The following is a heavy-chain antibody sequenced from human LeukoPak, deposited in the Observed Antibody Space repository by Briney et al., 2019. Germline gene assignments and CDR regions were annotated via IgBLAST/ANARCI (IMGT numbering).Heavy chain of an antibody. V-gene: IGHV3-23*01. CDR3: AKGGQDYDFWRFDL. CDR1: GFTFSDSA. J-gene: IGHJ5*02. D-gene: IGHD3-3*01. Sequence: PGGSLRLSCAASGFTFSDSAVSWVRQAPGEGLEWVSSISDTGGRTYYADSVTGRFAISRDNSRNTVFLQMNSLRAGDTAIYSCAKGGQDYDFWRFDLWGQGILVAVSS. CDR2: ISDTGGRT.